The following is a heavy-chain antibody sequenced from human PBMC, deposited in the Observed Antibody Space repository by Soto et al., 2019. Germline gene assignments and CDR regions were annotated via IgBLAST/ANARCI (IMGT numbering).Heavy chain of an antibody. Sequence: GGSLRLSCAASGFTFSSYGMHWVRQAPGKGLEWVAVIWYDGSNKYYADSVKGRFTISRDNSKNTLYLQMNSLRAEDTAVYYCARDGLDDYAGTFQHWGQGTLVTVSS. J-gene: IGHJ1*01. D-gene: IGHD4-17*01. CDR2: IWYDGSNK. CDR1: GFTFSSYG. V-gene: IGHV3-33*01. CDR3: ARDGLDDYAGTFQH.